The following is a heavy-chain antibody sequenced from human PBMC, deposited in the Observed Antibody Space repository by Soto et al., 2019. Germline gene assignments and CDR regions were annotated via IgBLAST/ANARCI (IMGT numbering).Heavy chain of an antibody. D-gene: IGHD6-13*01. CDR2: ISSSGSTI. CDR3: ARTSRLNWFDP. CDR1: GFTFSSYE. J-gene: IGHJ5*02. V-gene: IGHV3-48*03. Sequence: LRLSCAASGFTFSSYEMNWVRQAPGKGLEWVSYISSSGSTIYYADSVKGRFTISRDNAKNSLYLQMNSLRAEDTAVYYCARTSRLNWFDPWGQGTLVTVSS.